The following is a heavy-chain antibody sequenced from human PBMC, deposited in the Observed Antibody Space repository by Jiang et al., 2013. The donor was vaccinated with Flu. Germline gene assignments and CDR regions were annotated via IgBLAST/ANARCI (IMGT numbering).Heavy chain of an antibody. J-gene: IGHJ4*02. CDR1: GGSLMSGYYY. CDR3: ARTYDSRRYYRLYYFDH. D-gene: IGHD3-22*01. Sequence: GSGLVKPSQTLSLTCTVSGGSLMSGYYYWSWIRHHPGKGLEWIGHIYYSGSAYSNPSLESRVRMSVDTSQNRFSLQLSSVTAADTAVYYCARTYDSRRYYRLYYFDHVGPGNPGHRLL. V-gene: IGHV4-31*03. CDR2: IYYSGSA.